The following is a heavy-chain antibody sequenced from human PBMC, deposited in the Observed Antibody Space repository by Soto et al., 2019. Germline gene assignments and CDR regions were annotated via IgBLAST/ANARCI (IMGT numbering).Heavy chain of an antibody. CDR2: ISYDGGYE. D-gene: IGHD4-17*01. CDR3: AKGTTVTPWRYLDL. V-gene: IGHV3-30*18. CDR1: RFAFSSYA. Sequence: QEQLVESGGGVVQPGKSLRLSCTASRFAFSSYAMHWVRQAPGKGLEWVAVISYDGGYENYADSVKGRFTVSRDNSKNNLWLRMNSLGAEDTSKYYCAKGTTVTPWRYLDLWGQGTLVTVSS. J-gene: IGHJ2*01.